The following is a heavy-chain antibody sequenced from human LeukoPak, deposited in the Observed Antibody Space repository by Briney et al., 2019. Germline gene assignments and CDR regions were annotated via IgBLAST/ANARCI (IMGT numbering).Heavy chain of an antibody. D-gene: IGHD1-1*01. CDR2: IYPGDSDT. J-gene: IGHJ4*02. CDR1: GYSFASYW. Sequence: GKSLKISCKGSGYSFASYWIVWVRQMPGKGLECMGIIYPGDSDTRYRPSFQGQVTISADKSISTAYLQWSGLKTSDTAMYYCATTTTRGIPHYFDYWGQGTLVTVSS. V-gene: IGHV5-51*01. CDR3: ATTTTRGIPHYFDY.